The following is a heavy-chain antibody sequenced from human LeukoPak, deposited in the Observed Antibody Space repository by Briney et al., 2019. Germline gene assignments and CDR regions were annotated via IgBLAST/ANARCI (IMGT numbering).Heavy chain of an antibody. CDR3: ARQRGRHITVFEFDP. CDR1: GGSISSSSYY. J-gene: IGHJ5*02. CDR2: TYYSGST. Sequence: SETLSLTCTVSGGSISSSSYYWGWMRQPPGKGLEWIGSTYYSGSTYYNPSLKSRVTISVDTSKNQFSLKLSSVTAADTAVYYCARQRGRHITVFEFDPWGQGTLVSVSS. D-gene: IGHD3-3*01. V-gene: IGHV4-39*01.